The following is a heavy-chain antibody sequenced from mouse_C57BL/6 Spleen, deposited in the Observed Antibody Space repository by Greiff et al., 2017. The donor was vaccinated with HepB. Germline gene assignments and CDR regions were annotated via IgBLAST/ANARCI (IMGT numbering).Heavy chain of an antibody. Sequence: QVQLKQSGPELVKPGASVKISCKASGYAFSSSWMNWVKQRPGKGLEWIGRIYPGDGDTNYNGKFKGKATLTADKSSSTAYMQLSSLTSEDSAVYFCARFGGKGYFDVWGTGTTVTVSS. D-gene: IGHD2-1*01. CDR2: IYPGDGDT. V-gene: IGHV1-82*01. J-gene: IGHJ1*03. CDR3: ARFGGKGYFDV. CDR1: GYAFSSSW.